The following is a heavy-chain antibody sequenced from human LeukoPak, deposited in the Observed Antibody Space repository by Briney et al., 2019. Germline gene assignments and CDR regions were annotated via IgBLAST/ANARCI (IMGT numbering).Heavy chain of an antibody. J-gene: IGHJ4*02. CDR2: FSSGSRSI. CDR3: ATATSGIAATHIIDY. CDR1: GFTFSSYS. V-gene: IGHV3-21*01. Sequence: GGSLKLSCAASGFTFSSYSMTWVRQAPGKGLEWVSSFSSGSRSIYYADSVKGRFTISRDNAKKPLYLQMTSLRAEDTAIYYCATATSGIAATHIIDYRGPGTLVTVSS. D-gene: IGHD6-13*01.